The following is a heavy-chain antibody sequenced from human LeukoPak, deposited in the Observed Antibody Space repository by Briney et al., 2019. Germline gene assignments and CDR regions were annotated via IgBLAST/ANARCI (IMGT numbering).Heavy chain of an antibody. V-gene: IGHV1-24*01. CDR1: GYTLTELS. CDR2: FDPEDGET. D-gene: IGHD3-10*01. J-gene: IGHJ4*02. CDR3: ATKRVYYGSGSYMDY. Sequence: GASVNVSCKVSGYTLTELSMHWVRQAPGKGLEWLGGFDPEDGETIYAQKFQGRVTMTEDTSTDTAYMERSSLRSEDTAVYYCATKRVYYGSGSYMDYWGQGTLVTVSS.